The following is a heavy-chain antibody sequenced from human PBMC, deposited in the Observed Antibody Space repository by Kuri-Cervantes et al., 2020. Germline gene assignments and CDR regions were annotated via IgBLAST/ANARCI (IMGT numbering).Heavy chain of an antibody. J-gene: IGHJ3*02. CDR3: ARRIAVAGRGAFDI. D-gene: IGHD6-19*01. CDR2: ISSSSSYI. CDR1: GFTFGDYA. V-gene: IGHV3-21*01. Sequence: GGSLRLSCTASGFTFGDYAMSWFRQAPGKGLEWVSSISSSSSYIYYADSVKGRFTISRDNAKNSLYLQMNSLRAEDTAVYYCARRIAVAGRGAFDIWGQGTMVTVSS.